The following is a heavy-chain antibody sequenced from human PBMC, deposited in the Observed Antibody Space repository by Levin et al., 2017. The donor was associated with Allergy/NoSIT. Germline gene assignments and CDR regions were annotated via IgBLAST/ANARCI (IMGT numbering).Heavy chain of an antibody. V-gene: IGHV3-21*01. CDR2: ISSSSSYI. CDR3: ARVGWNDYYYMDV. Sequence: GGSLRLSCAASGFIFRSYSMSWVRQAPGKGLEWVSSISSSSSYIYYADSVKGRFAISRDNAKSSLYLQMSNLRAEDTAVYYCARVGWNDYYYMDVWGRGTTVTVSS. CDR1: GFIFRSYS. D-gene: IGHD1-1*01. J-gene: IGHJ6*03.